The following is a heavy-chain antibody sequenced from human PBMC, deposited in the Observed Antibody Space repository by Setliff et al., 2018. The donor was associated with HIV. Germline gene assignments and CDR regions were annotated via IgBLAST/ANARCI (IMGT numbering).Heavy chain of an antibody. D-gene: IGHD2-2*01. Sequence: ASVKVSCKAFGYSFTSYFLHWVRQAPGQGLGWLGIIDPNGGATNNAQKLQGRLTVTTDTSTSTLYMELSNLRSDDTAVYYCARAGGGATDQAFDIWGQGTMVTVSS. V-gene: IGHV1-46*01. J-gene: IGHJ3*02. CDR2: IDPNGGAT. CDR1: GYSFTSYF. CDR3: ARAGGGATDQAFDI.